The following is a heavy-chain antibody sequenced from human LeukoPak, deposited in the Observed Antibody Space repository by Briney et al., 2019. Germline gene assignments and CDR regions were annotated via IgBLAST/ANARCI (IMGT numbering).Heavy chain of an antibody. Sequence: GGSLRLSCAASGFTFSSYAMHWVRQTPGKGLEWVAVISYDGSNKYYADSVKGRFTISRDNSKNTLYLQMNSLRAEDTAVYYCAKDWDYTLRRAFDIWGQGTLVTVSS. CDR3: AKDWDYTLRRAFDI. D-gene: IGHD3-16*01. V-gene: IGHV3-30*04. CDR1: GFTFSSYA. CDR2: ISYDGSNK. J-gene: IGHJ3*02.